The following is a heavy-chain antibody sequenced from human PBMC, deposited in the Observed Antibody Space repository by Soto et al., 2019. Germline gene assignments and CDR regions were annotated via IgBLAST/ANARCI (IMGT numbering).Heavy chain of an antibody. CDR2: INSDGSSI. Sequence: EVQLVESGGGLVQPGGSLRLSCAASGFTFSNYWMYWVRQAPGKGLVWVSRINSDGSSITYADSVKGQFTISRDNAKNSLYLQMNSLRAEDTAVYYCTRALPVPGYWYSDLWGRGTLVTVSS. CDR3: TRALPVPGYWYSDL. J-gene: IGHJ2*01. CDR1: GFTFSNYW. V-gene: IGHV3-74*01. D-gene: IGHD6-19*01.